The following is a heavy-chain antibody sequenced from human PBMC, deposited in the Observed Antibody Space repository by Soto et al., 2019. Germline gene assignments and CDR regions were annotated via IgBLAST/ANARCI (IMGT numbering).Heavy chain of an antibody. CDR3: APHSGYYDD. CDR1: GFTFISDS. CDR2: ISSGSSTI. J-gene: IGHJ4*02. D-gene: IGHD3-22*01. V-gene: IGHV3-48*01. Sequence: PGGSLRLSCAASGFTFISDSMNWVRQAPGKGLEWVSYISSGSSTIFYADSVKGRFTISRDNAKNSLYLQMNSLRAEDTAVYYCAPHSGYYDDWGEGTLVSVT.